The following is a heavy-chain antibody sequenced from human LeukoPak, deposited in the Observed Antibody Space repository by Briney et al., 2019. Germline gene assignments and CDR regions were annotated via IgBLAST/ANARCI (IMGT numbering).Heavy chain of an antibody. Sequence: GGSLRLSCAASGFTFSSYAMSWVRQAPGKGLEWVSAISGSGGSTYYADSVKGRFTISRDNSKNTLYLQMNSLRAEDTAVYYCAKSTVVVVAARWFDPWAREPWSPSPQ. V-gene: IGHV3-23*01. CDR2: ISGSGGST. J-gene: IGHJ5*02. D-gene: IGHD2-15*01. CDR3: AKSTVVVVAARWFDP. CDR1: GFTFSSYA.